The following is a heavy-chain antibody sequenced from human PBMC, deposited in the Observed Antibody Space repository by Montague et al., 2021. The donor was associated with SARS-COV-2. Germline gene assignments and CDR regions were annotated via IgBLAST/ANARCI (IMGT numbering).Heavy chain of an antibody. D-gene: IGHD3-22*01. CDR1: GFTFSSYA. CDR2: ISDSGGST. J-gene: IGHJ4*02. CDR3: AKGGERITMIVVVITLADFDY. V-gene: IGHV3-23*01. Sequence: SLRFSWSASGFTFSSYAMSWVRQAPGKGLEWVSGISDSGGSTYYADSVKGRFTISRDNSKNTLYLQMNSLRAEDTAVYYCAKGGERITMIVVVITLADFDYWGQGTLVTVSS.